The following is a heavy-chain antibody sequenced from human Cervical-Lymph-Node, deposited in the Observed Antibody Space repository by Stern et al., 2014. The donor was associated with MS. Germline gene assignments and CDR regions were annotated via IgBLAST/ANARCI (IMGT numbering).Heavy chain of an antibody. V-gene: IGHV4-30-4*01. D-gene: IGHD3-10*01. Sequence: QLQLQESGPGLVKPSQTLSLTCTVSGGSISSGGYYWSWVRQPPGKRLEWIGYIYYSVNTFYNPSLNSRVTISVDTSKNQFSLKLTSVTAADTAVYYCARTEDRGGGYFDSWGQGTLVTVSS. CDR3: ARTEDRGGGYFDS. CDR1: GGSISSGGYY. J-gene: IGHJ4*02. CDR2: IYYSVNT.